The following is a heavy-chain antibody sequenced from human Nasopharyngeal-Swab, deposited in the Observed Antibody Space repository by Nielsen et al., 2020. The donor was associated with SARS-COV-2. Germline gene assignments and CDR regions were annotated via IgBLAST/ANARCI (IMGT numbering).Heavy chain of an antibody. J-gene: IGHJ4*02. Sequence: SVKVSCKASGYTFTNYAMNWVRQAPGQGLEWMGWISGYNGYTNYAQKFRDRVTMTTDTSTNTAYMELWSLRSDDTAVYFCARSVDSVMRAEFDSWGQGTLVTVSS. D-gene: IGHD5-18*01. CDR2: ISGYNGYT. CDR1: GYTFTNYA. V-gene: IGHV1-18*04. CDR3: ARSVDSVMRAEFDS.